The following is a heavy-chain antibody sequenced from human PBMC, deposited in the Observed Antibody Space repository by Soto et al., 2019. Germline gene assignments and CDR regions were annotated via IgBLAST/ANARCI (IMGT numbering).Heavy chain of an antibody. CDR1: GYKFIDYW. J-gene: IGHJ4*02. CDR3: ARAFGGEYYDRRSWYSAY. CDR2: IYPGDFDI. D-gene: IGHD3-16*01. Sequence: RGESLKISCKGSGYKFIDYWIGWVRQVPGKGLEWMGSIYPGDFDIKYGPSFHGQVTISADKSITTVYLHWSGLKASDTGIYYRARAFGGEYYDRRSWYSAYWGQGTQVTVSS. V-gene: IGHV5-51*01.